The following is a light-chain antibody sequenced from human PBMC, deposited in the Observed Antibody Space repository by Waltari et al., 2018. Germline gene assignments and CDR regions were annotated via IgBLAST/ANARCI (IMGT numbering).Light chain of an antibody. J-gene: IGKJ3*01. CDR1: QSIGTD. CDR3: HQSSSFPLT. V-gene: IGKV6-21*01. CDR2: YAS. Sequence: EIVLTQSPDFQSVTPKEKVTITCRASQSIGTDLHWYQQKPAQYPKLLIKYASQTFSGVSSRFSGSGSGTDFTLTINSLEAEDAATYYCHQSSSFPLTFGPGTKVDIK.